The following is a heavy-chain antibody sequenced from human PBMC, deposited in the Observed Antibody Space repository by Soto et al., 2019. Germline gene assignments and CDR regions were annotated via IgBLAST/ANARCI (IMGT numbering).Heavy chain of an antibody. Sequence: QVQLVESGGGVVQPGRSLRLSCAASGFTFSSYGMHRVRQAPGKGLEWVAVISYDGSNKYYADSVKGRFTISRDNSKNTLYLQMNSLRAEDTAVYYCAKDRDYGDYVTIADYWGQGTLVTVSS. V-gene: IGHV3-30*18. CDR2: ISYDGSNK. CDR1: GFTFSSYG. J-gene: IGHJ4*02. D-gene: IGHD4-17*01. CDR3: AKDRDYGDYVTIADY.